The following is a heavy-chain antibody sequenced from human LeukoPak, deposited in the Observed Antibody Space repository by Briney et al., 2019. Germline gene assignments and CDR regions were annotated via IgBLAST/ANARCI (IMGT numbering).Heavy chain of an antibody. CDR3: ARVLLVGATGFDY. CDR2: ISSSSSYI. J-gene: IGHJ4*02. Sequence: GGSLRLSCAASGFTFSSYSMNWVRQAPGKGLEWVSSISSSSSYIYYADSVKGRFTISRDNAKNSLYLQMNSLRAEDTALYYCARVLLVGATGFDYWGQGTLVTVSS. CDR1: GFTFSSYS. D-gene: IGHD1-26*01. V-gene: IGHV3-21*04.